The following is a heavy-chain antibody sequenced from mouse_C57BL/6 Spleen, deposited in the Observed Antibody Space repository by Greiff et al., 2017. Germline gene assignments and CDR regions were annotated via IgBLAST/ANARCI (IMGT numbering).Heavy chain of an antibody. CDR1: GFTFNTYA. J-gene: IGHJ4*01. CDR3: VSSTVPYAMDY. CDR2: IRSKSSNYAT. Sequence: EVQLVESGGGLVQPKGSLKLSCAASGFTFNTYAMSWVRQAPGKGLEWVAPIRSKSSNYATYYAVSVKDSFTISRDNSQSMLNLQMNNLKTEDTAMYYCVSSTVPYAMDYWGQGTSVTVSS. V-gene: IGHV10-3*01. D-gene: IGHD1-1*01.